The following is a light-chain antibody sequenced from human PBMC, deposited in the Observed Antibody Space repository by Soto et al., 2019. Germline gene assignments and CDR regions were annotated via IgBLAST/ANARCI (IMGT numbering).Light chain of an antibody. V-gene: IGLV2-11*01. CDR3: CSYAGSYTFGYV. J-gene: IGLJ1*01. Sequence: QSVLTQPRSVSGSPGQSVTISCTGTSSDVGGYNYVSWYQQRPGKAPKLMIYDVSKRPSGVPDRFSGSKSGNTASLTISGLQAEDEADYYCCSYAGSYTFGYVFGTGTKVTVL. CDR2: DVS. CDR1: SSDVGGYNY.